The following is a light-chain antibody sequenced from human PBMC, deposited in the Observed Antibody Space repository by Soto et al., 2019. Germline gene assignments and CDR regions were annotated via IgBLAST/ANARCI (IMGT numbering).Light chain of an antibody. J-gene: IGLJ1*01. Sequence: QSVLTQPRSASGTPGQMVTISCSGSSSNVGSNTVNWYQQLPGTAPKLLIYSNNQRPSGVPDRFSGSKSGTSASLAISGLQSEDEADYYCAAWDDSLLGVFGTGSKVTVL. CDR3: AAWDDSLLGV. V-gene: IGLV1-44*01. CDR2: SNN. CDR1: SSNVGSNT.